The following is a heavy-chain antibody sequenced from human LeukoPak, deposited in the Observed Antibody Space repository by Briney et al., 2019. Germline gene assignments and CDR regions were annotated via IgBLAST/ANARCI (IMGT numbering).Heavy chain of an antibody. V-gene: IGHV3-30-3*01. CDR2: ISYDGSNK. Sequence: GRSLRLSCAASGFTFSSYAMHWVRQAPGKGLEWVAVISYDGSNKYYADSVKGRFTISRDNSKNTLYLQMNSLRAEDTAVYYCARGVATVEDYFDYWGQGTLVTVSS. D-gene: IGHD2-15*01. CDR1: GFTFSSYA. CDR3: ARGVATVEDYFDY. J-gene: IGHJ4*02.